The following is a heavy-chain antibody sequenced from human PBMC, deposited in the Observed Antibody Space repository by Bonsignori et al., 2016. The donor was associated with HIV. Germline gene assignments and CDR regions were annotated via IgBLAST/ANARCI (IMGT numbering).Heavy chain of an antibody. V-gene: IGHV4-61*07. CDR2: FYFSGIT. CDR3: TRHDYRFFDY. J-gene: IGHJ4*02. Sequence: RQAPGKGLEWIGYFYFSGITNYNPSLKSRVTISVDTSKTQFSLNLSSVTAADTAVYYCTRHDYRFFDYWGRGTLVTVSS. D-gene: IGHD4-11*01.